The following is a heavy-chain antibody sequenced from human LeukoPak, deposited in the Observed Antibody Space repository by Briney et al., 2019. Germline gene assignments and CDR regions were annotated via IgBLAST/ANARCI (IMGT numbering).Heavy chain of an antibody. CDR2: INHSGST. V-gene: IGHV4-34*01. CDR1: GGSFSGYY. Sequence: PSETLSLTCAVYGGSFSGYYWSWIRQPPGKGLEWIGEINHSGSTNYNPSLKSRVTISVDTSKNQFSLKLSSVTAADTAVYYCARVGWWDGMDVWGQGTTVTVSS. CDR3: ARVGWWDGMDV. J-gene: IGHJ6*02. D-gene: IGHD2-15*01.